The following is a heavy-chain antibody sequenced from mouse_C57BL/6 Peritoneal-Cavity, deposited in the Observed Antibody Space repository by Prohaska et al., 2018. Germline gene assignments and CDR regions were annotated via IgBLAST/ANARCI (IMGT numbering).Heavy chain of an antibody. J-gene: IGHJ4*01. CDR3: VRLLGG. CDR2: IYTDTGEP. D-gene: IGHD2-3*01. V-gene: IGHV9-1*01. Sequence: QFPLVLSGPELKQPGATVKISCKASGYTLTEYPMHWVKKAPGKGFRWMGMIYTDTGEPTYAEEFKGRFACSLETSASTAYLQINNLKNEDTATYFCVRLLGGWGQGTSGTVSS. CDR1: GYTLTEYP.